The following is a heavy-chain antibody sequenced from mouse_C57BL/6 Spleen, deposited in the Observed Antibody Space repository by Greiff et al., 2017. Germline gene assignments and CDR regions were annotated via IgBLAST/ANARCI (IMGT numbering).Heavy chain of an antibody. CDR2: IYPGDGDT. CDR1: GYAFSSSW. V-gene: IGHV1-82*01. Sequence: VQLQQSGPELVKPGASVKISCKASGYAFSSSWMNWVKQRPGKGLEWIGRIYPGDGDTNYNGKFKGKATLTADKSSSTAYMHLSSLTSEDSAVYFCSYGNYWYFDVWGTGTTVTVSS. D-gene: IGHD2-1*01. J-gene: IGHJ1*03. CDR3: SYGNYWYFDV.